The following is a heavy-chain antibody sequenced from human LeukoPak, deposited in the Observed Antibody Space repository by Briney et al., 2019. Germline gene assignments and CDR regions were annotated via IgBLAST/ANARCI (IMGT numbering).Heavy chain of an antibody. CDR1: GFSFSDYY. V-gene: IGHV3-11*06. CDR3: ARDKDVYFDY. CDR2: ITRSSSYT. J-gene: IGHJ4*02. Sequence: GGSLRLSCAASGFSFSDYYMSWIRQAPGKGLEWVSYITRSSSYTNYADSVKGRFTISRDNAKNSLYLQMNSLRAEDTAVYYCARDKDVYFDYWGQGTLVTVSS.